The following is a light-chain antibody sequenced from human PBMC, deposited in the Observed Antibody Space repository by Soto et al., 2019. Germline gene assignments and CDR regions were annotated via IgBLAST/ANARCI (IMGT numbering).Light chain of an antibody. J-gene: IGKJ2*01. Sequence: DVVMTQTPLSSTVTLGQPASISCRSSQSLVHSGGSTYLSWLHQRPGQPPRLLIYEIFNRFSGVPDRFSGSGAGTDFTLKISRVEAEDVGVYYCMQATQFPQTFGQGTKLEIK. V-gene: IGKV2-24*01. CDR1: QSLVHSGGSTY. CDR3: MQATQFPQT. CDR2: EIF.